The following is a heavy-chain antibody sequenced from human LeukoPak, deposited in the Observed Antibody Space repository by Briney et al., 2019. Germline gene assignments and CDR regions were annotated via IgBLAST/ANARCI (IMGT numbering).Heavy chain of an antibody. J-gene: IGHJ4*02. V-gene: IGHV3-48*01. Sequence: GGSLRLSCAVSGLTFNSFSMNWVRQAPGKGLEWVAHISESSLSKHYADSVKGRFTISRDNSKNTLYLQMNSLRAEDTAVYYCARDLNDYVWGSYRSIGGFDYWGQGTLVTVSS. D-gene: IGHD3-16*02. CDR3: ARDLNDYVWGSYRSIGGFDY. CDR2: ISESSLSK. CDR1: GLTFNSFS.